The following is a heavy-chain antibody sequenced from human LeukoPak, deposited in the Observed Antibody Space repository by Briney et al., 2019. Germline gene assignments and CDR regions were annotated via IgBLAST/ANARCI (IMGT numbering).Heavy chain of an antibody. Sequence: ASVKVSCKASGYTFTGYYMHWVRQAPGQGLEWMGRINPNSGGTNYAQKFQGRVTMTRDTSISTAYMELSSLRSEDTAVYYCARGRWERRGGDWFDPWGQGTLVTVSS. V-gene: IGHV1-2*06. CDR2: INPNSGGT. D-gene: IGHD2-21*01. CDR1: GYTFTGYY. J-gene: IGHJ5*02. CDR3: ARGRWERRGGDWFDP.